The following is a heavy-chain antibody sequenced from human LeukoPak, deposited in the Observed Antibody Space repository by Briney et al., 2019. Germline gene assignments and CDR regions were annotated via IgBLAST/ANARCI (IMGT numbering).Heavy chain of an antibody. V-gene: IGHV3-9*01. Sequence: PGGSLRLSCAASGFTFDDYAMHWVRQAPGKGLEWVSGISWNSGSIGYADSVKGRFTISRDNAKNSLYLQMNSLRAEDTALYYCAKAWFGTDAFDIWGQGTMVTVSS. D-gene: IGHD3-10*01. J-gene: IGHJ3*02. CDR2: ISWNSGSI. CDR1: GFTFDDYA. CDR3: AKAWFGTDAFDI.